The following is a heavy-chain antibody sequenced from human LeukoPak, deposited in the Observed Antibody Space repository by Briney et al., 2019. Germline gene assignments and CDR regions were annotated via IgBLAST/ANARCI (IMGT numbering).Heavy chain of an antibody. V-gene: IGHV4-38-2*02. Sequence: SETLSLTCTVSGYSISSGYNWGWIRQPPGKGLEWIGSIYHSGSTYYNPSLKSRVTISVDTSKNQFSLKLSSVTAADTAVHYCARDWGLKHFDYWGQGTLVTVSS. J-gene: IGHJ4*02. CDR3: ARDWGLKHFDY. D-gene: IGHD3-16*01. CDR2: IYHSGST. CDR1: GYSISSGYN.